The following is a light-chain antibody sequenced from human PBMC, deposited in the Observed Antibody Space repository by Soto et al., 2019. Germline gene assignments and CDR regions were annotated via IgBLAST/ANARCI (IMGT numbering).Light chain of an antibody. CDR3: AAWDDSLNVV. CDR2: SNN. V-gene: IGLV1-44*01. Sequence: QSVLTQPTSASGTPGQRVTISCSGSSSKIGSNTVNWYQQLPGTAPKLLIYSNNQRPSGVPDRFSGSKSGTSASLAIRGLQSEDEADYYCAAWDDSLNVVFGGGTKLTVL. CDR1: SSKIGSNT. J-gene: IGLJ2*01.